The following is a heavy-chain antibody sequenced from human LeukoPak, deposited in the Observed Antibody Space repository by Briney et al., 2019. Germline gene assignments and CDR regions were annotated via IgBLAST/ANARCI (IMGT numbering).Heavy chain of an antibody. CDR3: AGFSITYNPFDY. D-gene: IGHD3-10*01. Sequence: PSETLSLTCAVYGGSFSGYYWSWIRQPPGKGLEWIGEINHSGSTNYNPSLKSRVTMSLDMSKNQFSLKVSSVTAADTAVYYCAGFSITYNPFDYWGQGTLVTVSS. CDR2: INHSGST. CDR1: GGSFSGYY. J-gene: IGHJ4*02. V-gene: IGHV4-34*01.